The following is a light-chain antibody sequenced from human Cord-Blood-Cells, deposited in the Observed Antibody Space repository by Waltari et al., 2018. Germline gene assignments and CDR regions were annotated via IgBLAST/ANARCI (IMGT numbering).Light chain of an antibody. CDR1: QSISSY. Sequence: DIQMTQSPSSLSASVGDRVTITCRASQSISSYLNWYQQKPGKAPKLLTYAASSLQSGVPSRFIVSGSGTDFTLTISSLQPEDFATYYWQQSYSTITFGQGTRLEIK. CDR2: AAS. CDR3: QQSYSTIT. V-gene: IGKV1-39*01. J-gene: IGKJ5*01.